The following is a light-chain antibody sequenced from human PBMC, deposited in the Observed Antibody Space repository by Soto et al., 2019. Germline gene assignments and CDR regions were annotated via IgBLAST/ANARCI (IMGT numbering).Light chain of an antibody. CDR3: QQYGSSPFA. CDR2: GAS. Sequence: EIVLTQSPGTLSLSPGERPTLPCRASQSVSSSYLAWYQQKPGQAPRLLIYGASSRATGIPDRFSGSGSGTDFTLTISRLESEDFAVYYCQQYGSSPFAFGPGTKVDIK. CDR1: QSVSSSY. V-gene: IGKV3-20*01. J-gene: IGKJ3*01.